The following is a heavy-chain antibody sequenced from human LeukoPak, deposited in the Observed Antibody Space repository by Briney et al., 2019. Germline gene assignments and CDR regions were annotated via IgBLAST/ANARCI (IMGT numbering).Heavy chain of an antibody. V-gene: IGHV4-30-2*01. Sequence: SQTLSLTCAVSGGSISSGGYSWSWIRQPPGKGLEWIGYIYHSGSTYYNPSLKSRVTISVDRSKNQFSLKLSSVTAADTAVYYRARNYGSGSGDYYYGMDVWGKGTTVTVSS. D-gene: IGHD3-10*01. CDR2: IYHSGST. J-gene: IGHJ6*04. CDR1: GGSISSGGYS. CDR3: ARNYGSGSGDYYYGMDV.